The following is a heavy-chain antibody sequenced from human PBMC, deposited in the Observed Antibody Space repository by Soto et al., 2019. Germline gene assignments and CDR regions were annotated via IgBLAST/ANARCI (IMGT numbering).Heavy chain of an antibody. D-gene: IGHD6-13*01. J-gene: IGHJ2*01. V-gene: IGHV3-30*18. CDR1: GFTFSSYC. CDR3: AKDRQAAAGSFDL. Sequence: GGSLSLSCAASGFTFSSYCIQWVRPAPSKGLEWVAVISYDGSNNYYADSVNGRFTISRDNSKNTLYLQMNSPTAEDTAVYYCAKDRQAAAGSFDLWGRGTLVTVSS. CDR2: ISYDGSNN.